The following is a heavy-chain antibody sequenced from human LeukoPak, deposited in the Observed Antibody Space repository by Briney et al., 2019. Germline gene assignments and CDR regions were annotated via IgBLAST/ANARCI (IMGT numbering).Heavy chain of an antibody. Sequence: ASVKVSCKVSGYTLTELSMHWVRQAPGKGLEWMGGFDPEDGETIYAQKFQGRVTMTEDTSTDAAYMELSSLRSEDTAVYYCATSNGYSYGTSNWGQGTLVTVSS. D-gene: IGHD5-18*01. J-gene: IGHJ4*02. CDR1: GYTLTELS. CDR2: FDPEDGET. V-gene: IGHV1-24*01. CDR3: ATSNGYSYGTSN.